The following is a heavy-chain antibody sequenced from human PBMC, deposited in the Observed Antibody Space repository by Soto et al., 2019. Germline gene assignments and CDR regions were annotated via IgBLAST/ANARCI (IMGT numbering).Heavy chain of an antibody. J-gene: IGHJ3*02. CDR2: IYYSGST. D-gene: IGHD6-13*01. CDR1: GGSISSGGYY. CDR3: ARDKRGWGSSRYGAFDI. Sequence: PSETLSLTCTVSGGSISSGGYYWSWIRQHPGKGLEWIGYIYYSGSTYYNPSLKSRVTISVDTSKNQFSLKLSSVTAADTAVYYCARDKRGWGSSRYGAFDIWGQGTMVTVSS. V-gene: IGHV4-31*03.